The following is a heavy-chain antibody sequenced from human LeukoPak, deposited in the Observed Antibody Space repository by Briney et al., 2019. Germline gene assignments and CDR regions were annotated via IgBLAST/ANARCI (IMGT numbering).Heavy chain of an antibody. CDR2: IYPRDGST. Sequence: ASVKVSCKASGYTFTSXXXXXVRQAPGQXXEWMGMIYPRDGSTSYAQKFQGRVTVTRDTSTSAVHMELSGLRSEDTAVYYCARDQEGFDYWGQGTLVTVSS. CDR3: ARDQEGFDY. CDR1: GYTFTSXX. V-gene: IGHV1-46*01. J-gene: IGHJ4*02.